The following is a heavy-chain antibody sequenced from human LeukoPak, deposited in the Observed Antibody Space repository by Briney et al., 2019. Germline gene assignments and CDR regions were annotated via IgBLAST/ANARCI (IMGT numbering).Heavy chain of an antibody. CDR3: AREDCSGTTCSEYV. Sequence: GSLRLSCAASGFTFSNYWMSWIRQSPGKGLEWIGYIYYSGSTNYNPSLKSRVTISVDTSKNQFSLKLSSVTAADTAVYYCAREDCSGTTCSEYVWGQGTTVTVSS. V-gene: IGHV4-59*01. CDR1: GFTFSNYW. CDR2: IYYSGST. D-gene: IGHD2-2*01. J-gene: IGHJ6*02.